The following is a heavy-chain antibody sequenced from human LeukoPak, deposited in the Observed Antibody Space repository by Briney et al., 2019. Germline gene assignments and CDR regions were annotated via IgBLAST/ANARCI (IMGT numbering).Heavy chain of an antibody. D-gene: IGHD1-26*01. CDR3: ARDGGSYFFDY. Sequence: GGSLRLSCAASGFSFNNYAMTWVRQAPGKGLEWVSSISASGAMTYYADSVKGRFTISRDNAKNSLYLQMNSLRAEDTAVYYCARDGGSYFFDYWGQGTLVTVSS. V-gene: IGHV3-23*01. CDR1: GFSFNNYA. J-gene: IGHJ4*02. CDR2: ISASGAMT.